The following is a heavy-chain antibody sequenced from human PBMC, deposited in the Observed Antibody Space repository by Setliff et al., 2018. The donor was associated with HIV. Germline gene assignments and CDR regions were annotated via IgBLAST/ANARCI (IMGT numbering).Heavy chain of an antibody. V-gene: IGHV1-18*01. J-gene: IGHJ5*02. D-gene: IGHD1-26*01. CDR2: ISAYNGNT. Sequence: ASVKVSCKASGYTFTSYDISWVRQAPGQGLEWMGWISAYNGNTNYAQKLQGRVTMTTDTSTRTAYMELRSLRSDDTAVYYCARARLQGIVTAVGPRDNCLDPWGQGTRVTVSS. CDR1: GYTFTSYD. CDR3: ARARLQGIVTAVGPRDNCLDP.